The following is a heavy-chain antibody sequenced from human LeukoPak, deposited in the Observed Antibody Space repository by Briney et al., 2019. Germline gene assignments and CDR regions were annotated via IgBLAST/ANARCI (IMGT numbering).Heavy chain of an antibody. CDR1: GFSFSSYW. CDR2: IKQDGSEK. D-gene: IGHD2-2*01. Sequence: GGSLRLSCAASGFSFSSYWMSWVRQAPGKGLEWVANIKQDGSEKYYVDSVKGRFTISRDNAKNSLYLRMNSLRAEDTAVYYCARQYCSSTSCFYAFDIWGQGTMVTVSS. J-gene: IGHJ3*02. CDR3: ARQYCSSTSCFYAFDI. V-gene: IGHV3-7*03.